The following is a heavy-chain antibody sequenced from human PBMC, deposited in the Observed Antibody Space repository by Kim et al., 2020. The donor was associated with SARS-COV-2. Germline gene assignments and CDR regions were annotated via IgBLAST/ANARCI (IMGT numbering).Heavy chain of an antibody. D-gene: IGHD3-3*01. CDR1: GFTFSSYD. V-gene: IGHV3-13*04. Sequence: GGSLRLSCAASGFTFSSYDMHWVRQATGKGLEWVSAIGTAGDTYYPGSVKGRFTISRENAKNSLYLQMNSLRAGDTAVYYCARGRYYDFWSGYSRNNWFDPWGQGTLVTVSS. CDR2: IGTAGDT. CDR3: ARGRYYDFWSGYSRNNWFDP. J-gene: IGHJ5*02.